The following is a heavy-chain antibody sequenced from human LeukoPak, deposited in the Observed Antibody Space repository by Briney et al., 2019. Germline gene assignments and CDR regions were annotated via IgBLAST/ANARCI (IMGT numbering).Heavy chain of an antibody. CDR2: IYYSGST. Sequence: SETLSLTCTVSGGSISSYYWSWIRQPPGKGLEWIGYIYYSGSTNYNPSLKSRVTISVDTSKNQFSLKLSSVTAADTAVYYCATHNYYDSSDYYFDYWGQGTLVTVSS. J-gene: IGHJ4*02. CDR3: ATHNYYDSSDYYFDY. D-gene: IGHD3-22*01. V-gene: IGHV4-59*08. CDR1: GGSISSYY.